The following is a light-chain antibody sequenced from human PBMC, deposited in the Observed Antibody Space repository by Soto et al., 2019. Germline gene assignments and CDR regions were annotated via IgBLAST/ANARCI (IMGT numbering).Light chain of an antibody. CDR3: SSYTSSSAYV. J-gene: IGLJ1*01. V-gene: IGLV2-14*01. CDR1: SSDVGGYNY. Sequence: QSVLTQPASVSGSPGQSITISCTGTSSDVGGYNYVSWYQQQSGKAPKLMIHEVSNRPSGVSNRFSGSKSGNTASLTISGLHAEDEADYSCSSYTSSSAYVFGIGTKVTVL. CDR2: EVS.